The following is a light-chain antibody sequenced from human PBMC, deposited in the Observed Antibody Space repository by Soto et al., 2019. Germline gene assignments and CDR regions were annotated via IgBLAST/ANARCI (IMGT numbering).Light chain of an antibody. V-gene: IGLV1-44*01. Sequence: QTVLIQPPSASGTPGQRVTISCSGSSSNIESNTVTWYQQLPGTAPKLVIYSNYDRPSGVPDRFSGSTSGTSASLVIRGLQSEDEADYYCAAWDDILNGYVFGGGTKLTVL. CDR1: SSNIESNT. CDR3: AAWDDILNGYV. CDR2: SNY. J-gene: IGLJ1*01.